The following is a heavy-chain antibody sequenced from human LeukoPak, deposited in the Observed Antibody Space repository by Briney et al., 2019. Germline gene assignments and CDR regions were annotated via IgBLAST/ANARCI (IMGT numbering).Heavy chain of an antibody. CDR2: IYAGGTT. Sequence: GGSLRLSCVASGFSVAGNYMSWVRQAPGKGLEWVSVIYAGGTTHYADSVRGRFTISRDNSNNTVYMQMNSLRAEDTAVYYCAKDLSEIEIVVVPAAIGAFDIWGQGTMVTVSS. J-gene: IGHJ3*02. V-gene: IGHV3-66*02. CDR3: AKDLSEIEIVVVPAAIGAFDI. D-gene: IGHD2-2*01. CDR1: GFSVAGNY.